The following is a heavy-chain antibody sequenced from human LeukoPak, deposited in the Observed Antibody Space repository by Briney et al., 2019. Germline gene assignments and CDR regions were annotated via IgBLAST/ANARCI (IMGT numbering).Heavy chain of an antibody. CDR1: GYSFTTYW. J-gene: IGHJ3*02. Sequence: GESLKISCKGSGYSFTTYWIGWVRQMPGKGLEWMGIINPGDSDTRYSPSFQGQVTISADKSISTAYLQWSSLKASDTAMYYCARGSDYVWGSYRRSDAFDIWGQGTQVTVSS. V-gene: IGHV5-51*01. CDR2: INPGDSDT. CDR3: ARGSDYVWGSYRRSDAFDI. D-gene: IGHD3-16*02.